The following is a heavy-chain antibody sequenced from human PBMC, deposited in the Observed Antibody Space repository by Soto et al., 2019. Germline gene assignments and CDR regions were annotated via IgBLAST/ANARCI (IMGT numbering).Heavy chain of an antibody. Sequence: SVKVSCKASGGTFSSCAISWVRQAPGQGLEWMGGIIPIFGTANYAQKFQGRVTITADESTSTAYMELSSLRSEDTAVYYCARXQYCSGGSCYLRGAFDIWGQGTMVTVSS. J-gene: IGHJ3*02. D-gene: IGHD2-15*01. CDR1: GGTFSSCA. CDR3: ARXQYCSGGSCYLRGAFDI. V-gene: IGHV1-69*13. CDR2: IIPIFGTA.